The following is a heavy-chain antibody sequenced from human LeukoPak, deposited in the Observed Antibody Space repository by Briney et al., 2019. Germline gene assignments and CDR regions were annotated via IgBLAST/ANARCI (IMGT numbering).Heavy chain of an antibody. CDR2: INHSGST. D-gene: IGHD4-17*01. V-gene: IGHV4-34*01. CDR1: GGSFSGYY. J-gene: IGHJ4*02. Sequence: SETLSLTCAVYGGSFSGYYWSWIRQPPGKGLEWIGEINHSGSTNYNPSLKSRVTISVDTSKNQFSLKLSSVTAADTAVYYCARGVDYGFDFDYWGQGTLVTVSS. CDR3: ARGVDYGFDFDY.